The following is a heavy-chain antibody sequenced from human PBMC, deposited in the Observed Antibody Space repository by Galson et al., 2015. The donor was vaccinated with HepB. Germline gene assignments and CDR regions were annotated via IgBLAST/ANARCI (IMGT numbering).Heavy chain of an antibody. CDR2: FDPEDGET. Sequence: SVKVSCKVSGYTLTESSLHWVRQAPGQGLEWMGGFDPEDGETIYAQKFQGRVTMTEDTSTDTAYMELSSLRSEDTAVYYCATKGHYYDSSGYYRSLLYDYWGRGTLVTVSS. CDR1: GYTLTESS. D-gene: IGHD3-22*01. V-gene: IGHV1-24*01. CDR3: ATKGHYYDSSGYYRSLLYDY. J-gene: IGHJ4*02.